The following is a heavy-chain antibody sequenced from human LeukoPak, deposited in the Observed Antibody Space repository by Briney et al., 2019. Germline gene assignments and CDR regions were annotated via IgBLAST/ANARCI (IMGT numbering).Heavy chain of an antibody. J-gene: IGHJ4*02. Sequence: PGGSLRLSCAASGFTFSSYAMSWVRQAPGKGLEWVSAISGSGGSTYYADSAKGRFTISRDNSKNTLYLQMNSLRAEDTAVYYCAKIRGPRVGYFDYWGQGTLVTVSS. V-gene: IGHV3-23*01. CDR2: ISGSGGST. CDR3: AKIRGPRVGYFDY. CDR1: GFTFSSYA.